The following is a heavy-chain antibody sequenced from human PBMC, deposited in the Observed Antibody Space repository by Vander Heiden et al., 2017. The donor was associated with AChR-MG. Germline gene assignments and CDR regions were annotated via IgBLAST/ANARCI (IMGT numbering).Heavy chain of an antibody. CDR2: ISYDGSNK. D-gene: IGHD3-16*02. Sequence: QVQLVESGGGVVQPGRSLRLSCAASGFTFSSYGMHWVRQAPGKGLEWVAVISYDGSNKYYADSVKGRFTISRDNSKNTLYLQMNSLRAEDTAVYYCAKGVDLVWGSYPLYYYYYYGMDVWGQGTTVAVSS. J-gene: IGHJ6*02. CDR3: AKGVDLVWGSYPLYYYYYYGMDV. V-gene: IGHV3-30*18. CDR1: GFTFSSYG.